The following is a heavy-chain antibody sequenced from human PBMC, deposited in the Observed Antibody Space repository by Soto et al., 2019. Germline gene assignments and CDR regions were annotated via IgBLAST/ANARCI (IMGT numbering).Heavy chain of an antibody. Sequence: EVQLIESGGGLVNPGGSLRLSCAASGFSFNTYTMNWVRQAPGKGLEWDSFITSDSNYIYYADSVKGRFTISRDDANKSLYLQMNSLRAEDTAVYYCTREHVVTIFRRGQRGSFDSWSQGTLVSVSS. V-gene: IGHV3-21*02. CDR1: GFSFNTYT. CDR2: ITSDSNYI. CDR3: TREHVVTIFRRGQRGSFDS. J-gene: IGHJ4*02. D-gene: IGHD3-9*01.